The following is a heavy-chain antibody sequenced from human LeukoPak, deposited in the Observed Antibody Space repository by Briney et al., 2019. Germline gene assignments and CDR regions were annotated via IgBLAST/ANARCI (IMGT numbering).Heavy chain of an antibody. D-gene: IGHD4-23*01. Sequence: ASVKVSCKASEYTFTSYDINWVRQAPGQGLEWMGWINPNSGGTNYAQKFQGRVTMTRDTSISTAYMELSRLRSDDTAVYYCARGRGGTHFDYWGQGTLVTVSS. CDR1: EYTFTSYD. V-gene: IGHV1-2*02. CDR3: ARGRGGTHFDY. J-gene: IGHJ4*02. CDR2: INPNSGGT.